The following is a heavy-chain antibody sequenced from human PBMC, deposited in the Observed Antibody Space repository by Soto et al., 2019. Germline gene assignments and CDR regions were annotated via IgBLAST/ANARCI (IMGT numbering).Heavy chain of an antibody. V-gene: IGHV3-64*01. CDR3: ARDIYSYGSVGTPDI. Sequence: GGSLRLSCAASGFTFSSYAMHWVRQAPGKGLEYVSAISSNGNSTYYANSVKDRFTISRDNSKNTLYLQMNNLRTEDTGVYFCARDIYSYGSVGTPDICGQGTMVTVS. CDR1: GFTFSSYA. D-gene: IGHD5-18*01. CDR2: ISSNGNST. J-gene: IGHJ3*02.